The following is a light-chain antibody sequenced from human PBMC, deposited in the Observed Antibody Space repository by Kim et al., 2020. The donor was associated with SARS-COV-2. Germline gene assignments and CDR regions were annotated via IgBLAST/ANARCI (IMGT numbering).Light chain of an antibody. CDR1: QTVLYNSNNKNY. CDR2: WAS. CDR3: QQYYSTPPS. V-gene: IGKV4-1*01. J-gene: IGKJ2*03. Sequence: DIVMTQSPDSLAVSLGERATLNYKSSQTVLYNSNNKNYLAWYQQKPEQAPKLLIYWASIRESGVSDRFSGSGSETDFTLTISSLQAEDVAVYYCQQYYSTPPSCGQGTKLE.